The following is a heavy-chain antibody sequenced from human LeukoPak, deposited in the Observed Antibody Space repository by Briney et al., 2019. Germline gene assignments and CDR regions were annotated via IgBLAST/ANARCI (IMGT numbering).Heavy chain of an antibody. CDR3: AKEERAGVRGVITYYYYYMDV. CDR2: ISGSGGST. D-gene: IGHD3-10*01. V-gene: IGHV3-23*01. CDR1: GFTFSSYG. J-gene: IGHJ6*03. Sequence: GGTLRLSCAASGFTFSSYGMSWVRQAPGKGLEWVSAISGSGGSTYYADSVKGRFTISRDNSKNTLYLQMNSLRAEDTAVYYCAKEERAGVRGVITYYYYYMDVWGKGTTVTISS.